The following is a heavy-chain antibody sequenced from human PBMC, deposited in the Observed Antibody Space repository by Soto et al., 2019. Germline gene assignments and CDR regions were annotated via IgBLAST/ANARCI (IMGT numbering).Heavy chain of an antibody. D-gene: IGHD5-12*01. V-gene: IGHV1-69*13. CDR3: ARDLAEMATNDGVG. Sequence: ASVKVSCKASGGTFSSYAISWVRQAPGQGLEWMGGIIPIFGTANYAQKFQGRVTITADESTSTAYMELSSLRSEDTAVYYCARDLAEMATNDGVGWGQGTLVTVSS. CDR2: IIPIFGTA. J-gene: IGHJ4*02. CDR1: GGTFSSYA.